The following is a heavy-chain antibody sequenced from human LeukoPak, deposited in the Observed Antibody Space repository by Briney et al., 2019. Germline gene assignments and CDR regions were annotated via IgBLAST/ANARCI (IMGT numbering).Heavy chain of an antibody. D-gene: IGHD3-22*01. V-gene: IGHV4-59*12. CDR1: GGSISSYY. CDR3: ARVTGYMIEDYFDY. Sequence: SETLSLTCTVSGGSISSYYWSWIRQPPGKGLEWIGYIYYSGSTYYNPSLKSRVTISVDTSKNQFSLKLSSVTAADTAVYYCARVTGYMIEDYFDYWGQGTLVTVSS. CDR2: IYYSGST. J-gene: IGHJ4*02.